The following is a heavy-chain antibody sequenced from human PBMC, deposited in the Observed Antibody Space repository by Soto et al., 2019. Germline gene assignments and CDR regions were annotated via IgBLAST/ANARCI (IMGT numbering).Heavy chain of an antibody. CDR1: GFNFRTTA. CDR2: IVIGSGNT. V-gene: IGHV1-58*01. Sequence: SVKVSCKSSGFNFRTTAVQWVRQARGQRLEWIGWIVIGSGNTNYAQNFQERVTITRDMSTSTAYLDVSSLRSEDTAVYYCAADPYFYDSSDYYSFDYWGQGTLVTVSS. CDR3: AADPYFYDSSDYYSFDY. D-gene: IGHD3-22*01. J-gene: IGHJ4*02.